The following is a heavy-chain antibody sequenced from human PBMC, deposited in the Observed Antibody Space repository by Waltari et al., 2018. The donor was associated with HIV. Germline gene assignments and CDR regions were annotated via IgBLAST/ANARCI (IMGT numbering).Heavy chain of an antibody. CDR1: GITFDDYA. CDR2: ISWNSGDI. J-gene: IGHJ6*02. Sequence: EVQLVESGGGSVQPGRSLRLSCTASGITFDDYAMHWVRQPPGKGLEWVSGISWNSGDIAYADSVKGRFTISRDNTKNSLFLQMNSVRVEDTGLKYCVKDGASTIFGVLNGMDVWGQGTTVTVSS. CDR3: VKDGASTIFGVLNGMDV. V-gene: IGHV3-9*01. D-gene: IGHD3-3*01.